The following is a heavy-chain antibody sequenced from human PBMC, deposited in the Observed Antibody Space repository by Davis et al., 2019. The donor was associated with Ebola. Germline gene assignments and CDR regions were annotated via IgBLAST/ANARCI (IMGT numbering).Heavy chain of an antibody. Sequence: GESLKISCAASGFTFSSYGMHWVRQAPGKGLEWVAVIWYDGSNKYYADSVKGRFTISRDNSKNTLYLQMNSLRAEDTAVYYCAREGSVWFGELLFRGSGLDYWGQGTLVTVSS. D-gene: IGHD3-10*01. J-gene: IGHJ4*02. CDR3: AREGSVWFGELLFRGSGLDY. V-gene: IGHV3-30*19. CDR1: GFTFSSYG. CDR2: IWYDGSNK.